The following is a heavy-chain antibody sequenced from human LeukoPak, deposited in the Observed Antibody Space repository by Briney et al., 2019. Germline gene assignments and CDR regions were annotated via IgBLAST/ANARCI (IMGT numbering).Heavy chain of an antibody. V-gene: IGHV1-8*01. Sequence: ASVKVSCKASGYTFTNYDITWVRQASGEGLEWMGWMNPKDGRTGYAQTFQGRVTLTRDTSITTAYMELNNLRSEDTAIYYCARGFLDYGSGDYAFSYYWGQGTLVTVSS. CDR3: ARGFLDYGSGDYAFSYY. CDR2: MNPKDGRT. CDR1: GYTFTNYD. J-gene: IGHJ4*02. D-gene: IGHD2-15*01.